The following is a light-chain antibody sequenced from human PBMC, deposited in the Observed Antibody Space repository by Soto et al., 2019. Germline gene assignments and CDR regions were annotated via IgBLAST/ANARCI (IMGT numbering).Light chain of an antibody. CDR1: SGHSNYA. J-gene: IGLJ1*01. Sequence: QPVLTQSPSASASLGASVKLTCTLSSGHSNYAIAWHQQQPEKGPRYLMKVNSDGSHRKGDGIPDRFSGSSSGAQRYLTISSLQSEDEANYYCQTWGTGIRVFGTGTKVTGL. CDR3: QTWGTGIRV. V-gene: IGLV4-69*01. CDR2: VNSDGSH.